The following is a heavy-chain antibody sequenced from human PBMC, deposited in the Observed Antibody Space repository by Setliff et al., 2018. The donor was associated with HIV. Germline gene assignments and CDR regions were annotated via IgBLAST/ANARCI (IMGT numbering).Heavy chain of an antibody. J-gene: IGHJ3*02. V-gene: IGHV4-39*01. D-gene: IGHD3-22*01. CDR1: GGSISSSSYY. CDR2: IYTSGST. CDR3: ARHRDRSGYYYGENKKKKYGGAFDI. Sequence: PSETLSLTCTVSGGSISSSSYYWDWIRQPPGKGLEWIGSIYTSGSTNYNPSLKSRVTISVDTSKNQFSLKLSSVTAADTAVYYCARHRDRSGYYYGENKKKKYGGAFDIWGQGTMVTVSS.